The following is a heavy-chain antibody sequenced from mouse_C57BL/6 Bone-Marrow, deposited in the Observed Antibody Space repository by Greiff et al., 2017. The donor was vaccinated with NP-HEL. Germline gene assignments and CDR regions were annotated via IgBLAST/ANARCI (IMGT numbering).Heavy chain of an antibody. CDR3: ERRAGTAWFAY. CDR2: ISSGSSTI. D-gene: IGHD3-3*01. Sequence: EVKLVESGGGLVKPGGSLKLSCAASGFTFSDYGMHWVRQAPEQGLEWVAYISSGSSTIYYADTVKGRFTISRDNANNTLFLQMTSLRSEDTAMYYCERRAGTAWFAYWGQGTLVTVSA. CDR1: GFTFSDYG. J-gene: IGHJ3*01. V-gene: IGHV5-17*01.